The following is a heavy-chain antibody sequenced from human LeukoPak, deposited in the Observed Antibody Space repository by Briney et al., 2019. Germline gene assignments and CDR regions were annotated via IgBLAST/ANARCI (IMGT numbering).Heavy chain of an antibody. J-gene: IGHJ4*02. D-gene: IGHD4-17*01. CDR3: ASNDYGDYVHDHPIDY. V-gene: IGHV5-51*01. CDR2: IYPGDSDT. Sequence: GESLKISCKGSGYSFTTYWIGWVRQMPGKGLEWMGIIYPGDSDTRYSPSFQGQVTISADKSISTAYLQWSSLKASDTAMYYCASNDYGDYVHDHPIDYWGQGTLVTVSS. CDR1: GYSFTTYW.